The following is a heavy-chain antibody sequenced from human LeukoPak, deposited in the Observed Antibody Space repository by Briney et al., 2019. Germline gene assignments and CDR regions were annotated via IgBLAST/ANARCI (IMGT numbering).Heavy chain of an antibody. J-gene: IGHJ5*02. V-gene: IGHV4-59*01. Sequence: SETLSLTCTVSGGSISSYYWSWIRQPPGKGLEWIGYIYYSGSTSYNPSLKSRVTISVDTSKNQFSLKLSSVTAADTAVYYCARASQPDTAMVGNWFDPWGQGTLVTVSS. D-gene: IGHD5-18*01. CDR1: GGSISSYY. CDR3: ARASQPDTAMVGNWFDP. CDR2: IYYSGST.